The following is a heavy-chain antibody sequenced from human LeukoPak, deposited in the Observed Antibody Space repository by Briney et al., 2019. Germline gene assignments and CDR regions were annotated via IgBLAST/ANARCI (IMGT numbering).Heavy chain of an antibody. CDR3: ATMVAAPGLLDY. D-gene: IGHD6-13*01. CDR2: ISGSGGST. Sequence: GSLRLSCAASGFTFSSYGMSWVRQAPGKGLEWVSGISGSGGSTDYADSVKGRFTISRDEFKHTLYLQMNSLRAEDTAVYYCATMVAAPGLLDYWGQGTLVTVSS. J-gene: IGHJ4*02. CDR1: GFTFSSYG. V-gene: IGHV3-23*01.